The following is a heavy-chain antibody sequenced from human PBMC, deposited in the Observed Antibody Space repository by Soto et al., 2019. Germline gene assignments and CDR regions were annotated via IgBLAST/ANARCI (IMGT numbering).Heavy chain of an antibody. V-gene: IGHV3-48*01. Sequence: EVQLVESGGGLVQPGGSLRLSCAASGFTFSSYSMNWVRQAPGKGLEWVSYISSSSRTINYADSVKGRFTISRFNAKNALYLQMNSLRAEDTAVYYCARYSIQLRGYYYYMDVWGKGPTVTVSS. CDR3: ARYSIQLRGYYYYMDV. CDR1: GFTFSSYS. D-gene: IGHD5-18*01. J-gene: IGHJ6*03. CDR2: ISSSSRTI.